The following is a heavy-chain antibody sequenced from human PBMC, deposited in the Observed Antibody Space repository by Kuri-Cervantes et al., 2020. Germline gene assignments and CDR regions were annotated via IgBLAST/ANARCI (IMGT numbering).Heavy chain of an antibody. D-gene: IGHD1-26*01. CDR1: GYTFTSYG. Sequence: ASVKVSCKASGYTFTSYGISWVRQAPGQGLEWMGWISAYNGNTNYAQKLQGRVTMTTDTSASTAYMELSSLRPEDTAVYYCARDGKTRNWFDPWGQGTLVTVSS. CDR2: ISAYNGNT. CDR3: ARDGKTRNWFDP. J-gene: IGHJ5*02. V-gene: IGHV1-18*01.